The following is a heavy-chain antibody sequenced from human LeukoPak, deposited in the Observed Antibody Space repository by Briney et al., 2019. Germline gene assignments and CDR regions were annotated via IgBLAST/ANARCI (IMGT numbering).Heavy chain of an antibody. D-gene: IGHD5-18*01. Sequence: GRSLRLSCAASGFTFSSYAMHWVRQAPGKGLEWVAVISYDGSNKYYADSVKGRFTISRDNSKNTLYLQMNSLRAEDTAVYYCAKDADTAMVTDYYYYMDVWGKGTTITVSS. V-gene: IGHV3-30-3*01. CDR2: ISYDGSNK. CDR1: GFTFSSYA. CDR3: AKDADTAMVTDYYYYMDV. J-gene: IGHJ6*03.